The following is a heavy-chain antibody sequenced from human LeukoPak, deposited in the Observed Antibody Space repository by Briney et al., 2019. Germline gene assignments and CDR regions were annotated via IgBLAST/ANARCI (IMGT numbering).Heavy chain of an antibody. CDR3: GWSPNTFYLDY. D-gene: IGHD2-15*01. J-gene: IGHJ4*02. Sequence: GASVKVSCKASGYTFTGYYIHWVRQAPGQGLEWMGWINPNSGGTNSAQKFQGRVTMTRDTSISTAYMELSRLQPDDTAVYYCGWSPNTFYLDYWGQGTLGTVSS. CDR1: GYTFTGYY. V-gene: IGHV1-2*02. CDR2: INPNSGGT.